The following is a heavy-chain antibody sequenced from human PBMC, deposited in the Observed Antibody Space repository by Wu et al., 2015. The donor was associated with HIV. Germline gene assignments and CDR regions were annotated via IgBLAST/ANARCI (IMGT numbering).Heavy chain of an antibody. D-gene: IGHD1-26*01. J-gene: IGHJ6*01. V-gene: IGHV1-18*01. Sequence: QVQLVQSGLEVKKPGASVKVSCKISGYTFTSYGISWVRQAPGQGLEWMGWISSYNGQHKVCTRNSKGQSPPLTTESKSTAYMELSSLTSETTRPXYYCXGPRTKNGKLRLPGSGRTYYYGLDV. CDR3: XGPRTKNGKLRLPGSGRTYYYGLDV. CDR1: GYTFTSYG. CDR2: ISSYNGQH.